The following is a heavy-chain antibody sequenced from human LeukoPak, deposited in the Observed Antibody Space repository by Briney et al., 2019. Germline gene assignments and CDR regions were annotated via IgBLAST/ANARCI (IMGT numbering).Heavy chain of an antibody. D-gene: IGHD6-13*01. Sequence: GGSLRLSCAASGFTFSSYWMHWVRQAPGKGLEWVANINQDGSEKYYVASVKGRFTISRDNAKNSLYLQMNSLRVEDTAVYYCGAALISWGQGTLVTVSS. CDR2: INQDGSEK. V-gene: IGHV3-7*03. CDR3: GAALIS. CDR1: GFTFSSYW. J-gene: IGHJ5*02.